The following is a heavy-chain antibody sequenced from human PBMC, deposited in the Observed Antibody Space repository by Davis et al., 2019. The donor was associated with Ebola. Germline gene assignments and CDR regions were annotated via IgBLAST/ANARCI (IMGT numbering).Heavy chain of an antibody. J-gene: IGHJ1*01. CDR2: INPSGGST. CDR3: ARGSSSWALGPD. Sequence: AASVKVSCKASGYTFTSYYMHWVRQAPGQGLEWMGIINPSGGSTSYAQKFQGRVTMTRNTSISTAYMELSSLRSEDTAVYYCARGSSSWALGPDWGQGTLVTVSS. D-gene: IGHD6-13*01. CDR1: GYTFTSYY. V-gene: IGHV1-46*01.